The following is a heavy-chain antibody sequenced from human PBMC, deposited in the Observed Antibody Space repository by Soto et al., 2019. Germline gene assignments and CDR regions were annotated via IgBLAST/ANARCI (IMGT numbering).Heavy chain of an antibody. V-gene: IGHV3-23*01. J-gene: IGHJ4*02. CDR2: VSSSGSST. CDR3: ARRDCGSGRNCEFGAPAFAY. Sequence: PGGALRLSCAGSGFTLSHYDMSWVRQAPGKGLGWVSSVSSSGSSTYYADSVKGRFTISRDNSKNTLYLQMSSLGAADTAVYHCARRDCGSGRNCEFGAPAFAYWGQGNLVTVSS. D-gene: IGHD2-21*01. CDR1: GFTLSHYD.